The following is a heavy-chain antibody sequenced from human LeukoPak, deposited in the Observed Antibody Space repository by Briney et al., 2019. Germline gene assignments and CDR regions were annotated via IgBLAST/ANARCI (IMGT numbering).Heavy chain of an antibody. J-gene: IGHJ3*02. CDR1: GGSISSYY. CDR3: ARDGDSSSWYTEEEDAFDI. Sequence: PSETLSLTCTVSGGSISSYYWSWIRQPPGKGLEWIGYIYYSGSTNYNPSLKSRVTISVDTSKNQFSLKLSSVTAADTAVYYCARDGDSSSWYTEEEDAFDIWGQGTMVTVSS. CDR2: IYYSGST. D-gene: IGHD6-13*01. V-gene: IGHV4-59*01.